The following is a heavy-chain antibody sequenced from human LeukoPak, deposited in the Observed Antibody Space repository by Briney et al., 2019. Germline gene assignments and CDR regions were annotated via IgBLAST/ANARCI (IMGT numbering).Heavy chain of an antibody. CDR1: GFTFSSYA. Sequence: GGSLRPSCAASGFTFSSYAMSWVRQAPGKGLEWVSAISGSGGSTYYADSVKGRFTISRDNSKNTLYLQMNSLRAEDTAVYYCALPERYSGSYYGPNDYWGQGTLVTVSS. V-gene: IGHV3-23*01. J-gene: IGHJ4*02. CDR2: ISGSGGST. CDR3: ALPERYSGSYYGPNDY. D-gene: IGHD1-26*01.